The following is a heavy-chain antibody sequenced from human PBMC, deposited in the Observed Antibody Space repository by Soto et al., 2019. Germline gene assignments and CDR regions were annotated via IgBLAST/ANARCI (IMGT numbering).Heavy chain of an antibody. CDR2: IYYSGST. D-gene: IGHD2-15*01. J-gene: IGHJ6*02. Sequence: TLSLTCTVSGGSISSGGYYWSWIRQHPGKGLEWIGYIYYSGSTYYNPSLKSRVTISVDTSKNQFSLKLSSVTAADTAVYYCARDRYCSGGSCPGSYYYYGMDVWGQGTTVTVSS. CDR1: GGSISSGGYY. CDR3: ARDRYCSGGSCPGSYYYYGMDV. V-gene: IGHV4-31*03.